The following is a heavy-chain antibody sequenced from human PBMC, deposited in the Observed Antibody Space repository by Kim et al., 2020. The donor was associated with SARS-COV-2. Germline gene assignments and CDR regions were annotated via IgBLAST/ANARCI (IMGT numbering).Heavy chain of an antibody. J-gene: IGHJ5*01. CDR3: ARGVGEVNMIAMIVTGASVWFDS. CDR2: INHGGST. Sequence: SETLSLTCAVYGGSFNDYYWTWIRQPPGKGLEWLGEINHGGSTKYNPSLKSRVIMSVDTSKNQFSLKLSSVTAADTAIYYCARGVGEVNMIAMIVTGASVWFDSWGQGTPVTVSS. D-gene: IGHD3-22*01. CDR1: GGSFNDYY. V-gene: IGHV4-34*01.